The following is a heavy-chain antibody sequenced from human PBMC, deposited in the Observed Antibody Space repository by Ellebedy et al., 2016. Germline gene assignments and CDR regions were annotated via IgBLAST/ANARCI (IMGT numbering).Heavy chain of an antibody. J-gene: IGHJ3*02. V-gene: IGHV4-4*07. CDR2: IYTSGST. Sequence: SETLSLTXTVSGGSISSYYWSWIRQPAGKGLEWIGRIYTSGSTNYNPSLKSRVTMSVDTSKNQFSLKLSSVTAADTAVYYCARVLAMPRAFDIWGQGTMVTVSS. D-gene: IGHD2-2*01. CDR3: ARVLAMPRAFDI. CDR1: GGSISSYY.